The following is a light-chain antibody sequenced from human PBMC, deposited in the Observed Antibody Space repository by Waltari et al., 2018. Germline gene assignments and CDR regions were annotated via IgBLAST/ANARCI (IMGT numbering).Light chain of an antibody. V-gene: IGLV2-8*01. CDR3: SSYAGSNTLV. CDR2: EVN. J-gene: IGLJ2*01. CDR1: NRDIGTYNY. Sequence: QSALTQPPSASGSPGQSVTISCSGPNRDIGTYNYVSWFQQHPGRAPKLLIYEVNKRPAGVPDRFSGSKSDNRASLTVSGLQADDEAVYHCSSYAGSNTLVFGGGTRLTVL.